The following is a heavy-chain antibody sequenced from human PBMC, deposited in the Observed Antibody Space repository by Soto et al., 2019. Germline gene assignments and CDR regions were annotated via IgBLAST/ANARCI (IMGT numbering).Heavy chain of an antibody. J-gene: IGHJ4*02. CDR1: GGSFSTDY. CDR2: INHSGGT. D-gene: IGHD6-6*01. Sequence: QVQLQQWGAGLLKPSETLSLTCAVYGGSFSTDYWSWIRQPPGKGLEWIGEINHSGGTNYNPSLKSRVTISVATSKNQFSLKLSSETAADTAVYYCPRVLAARAARDFEYWGQGTLVTVSS. V-gene: IGHV4-34*01. CDR3: PRVLAARAARDFEY.